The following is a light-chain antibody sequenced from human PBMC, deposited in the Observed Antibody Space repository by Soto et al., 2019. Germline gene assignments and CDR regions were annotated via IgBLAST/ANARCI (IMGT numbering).Light chain of an antibody. CDR1: QSVSSSY. CDR3: QQYGSSPLT. Sequence: EIVLTQSPGTLSLSPGERATLSCRASQSVSSSYLAWYQQKPGQAPRHLIYDASSRGTGIPDRFSGSVSLTDFTLTISRLEPEDFAVYYFQQYGSSPLTFGVGTKVAIK. V-gene: IGKV3-20*01. CDR2: DAS. J-gene: IGKJ4*01.